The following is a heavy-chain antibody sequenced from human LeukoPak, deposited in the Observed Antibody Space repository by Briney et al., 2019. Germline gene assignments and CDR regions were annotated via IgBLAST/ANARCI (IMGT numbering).Heavy chain of an antibody. CDR1: GFTFSSYG. D-gene: IGHD1-26*01. J-gene: IGHJ3*02. CDR3: ARVEWELLGAFDI. V-gene: IGHV3-33*01. CDR2: IWYDGSNK. Sequence: GGSLRLSCAASGFTFSSYGMHWVRQAPGKGLEWVAVIWYDGSNKYYADSVKGPFTLPRDHSKNTLYLQMKSLRAEDTAVYYCARVEWELLGAFDIWGEGTMVTVSS.